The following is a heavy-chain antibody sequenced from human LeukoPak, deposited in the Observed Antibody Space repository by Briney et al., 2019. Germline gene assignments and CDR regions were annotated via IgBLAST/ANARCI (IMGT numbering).Heavy chain of an antibody. CDR3: VRRAVAYKYSYYMDV. CDR1: GYTFTSYG. J-gene: IGHJ6*03. Sequence: ASVKVSCKASGYTFTSYGISWVRQAPGQGLEWMGWISAYNGNTNYAQKLQGRVTMTTDTSTSTAYMELRSLRSDDTAVYYCVRRAVAYKYSYYMDVWGKGTAVTVSS. D-gene: IGHD6-19*01. V-gene: IGHV1-18*01. CDR2: ISAYNGNT.